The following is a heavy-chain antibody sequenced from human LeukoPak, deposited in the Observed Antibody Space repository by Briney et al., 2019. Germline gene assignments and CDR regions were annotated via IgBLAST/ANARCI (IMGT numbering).Heavy chain of an antibody. D-gene: IGHD4-17*01. J-gene: IGHJ4*02. CDR3: ARDRLHYGEYEKTFDY. CDR2: ITFSSSII. V-gene: IGHV3-48*01. CDR1: GFTFSSYS. Sequence: PGGSLRLSCAASGFTFSSYSMNWVRQAPGKGLEWVSYITFSSSIIYYADSVKGRFTISRDNAKNSLYLQMNSLRAEDTAVYYYARDRLHYGEYEKTFDYWGQGTLVSVSS.